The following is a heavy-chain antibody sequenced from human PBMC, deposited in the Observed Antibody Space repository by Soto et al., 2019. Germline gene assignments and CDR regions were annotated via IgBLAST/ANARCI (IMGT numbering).Heavy chain of an antibody. Sequence: QVQLVQSGAEVKKPGASVKVSCEASGYSFIDYYIHWVRQAPGQGFEWMGRISPKSGGTNYAQKFEGRVTMTWDTSLNTAYMELSSLKSDDTAVYYCARPPGYISDWYSFDLWGQGTRVTVSS. J-gene: IGHJ4*02. CDR1: GYSFIDYY. V-gene: IGHV1-2*02. CDR3: ARPPGYISDWYSFDL. CDR2: ISPKSGGT. D-gene: IGHD3-9*01.